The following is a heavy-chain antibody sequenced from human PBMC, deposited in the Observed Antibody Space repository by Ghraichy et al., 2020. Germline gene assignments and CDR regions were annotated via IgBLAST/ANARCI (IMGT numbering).Heavy chain of an antibody. CDR2: ISGSGGST. V-gene: IGHV3-23*01. Sequence: GVSLRLSCEASGFTFSSYGMSWVRQAPGKGLEWVSDISGSGGSTYYADSVKGRFTISRDNAKNTLYLQMNSLRAEDTAVYYCAKVRGRAYCSSTCCPWGDAFDIWRQGTMVTVSS. D-gene: IGHD2-2*01. J-gene: IGHJ3*02. CDR1: GFTFSSYG. CDR3: AKVRGRAYCSSTCCPWGDAFDI.